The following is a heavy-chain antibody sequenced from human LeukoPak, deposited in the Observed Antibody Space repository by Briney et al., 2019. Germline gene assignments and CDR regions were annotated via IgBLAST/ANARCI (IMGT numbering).Heavy chain of an antibody. J-gene: IGHJ6*03. CDR1: GFTFSSYS. Sequence: GGSLRLSCAASGFTFSSYSMNWVRQAPGKGLEWVSSISSSSSYIYYADSVKGRFTISRDNAKNSLYLQMNSLRAEDTAVYYCARDGVPFYYYYYMDVWGKGTTVTVSS. V-gene: IGHV3-21*01. D-gene: IGHD2-8*01. CDR3: ARDGVPFYYYYYMDV. CDR2: ISSSSSYI.